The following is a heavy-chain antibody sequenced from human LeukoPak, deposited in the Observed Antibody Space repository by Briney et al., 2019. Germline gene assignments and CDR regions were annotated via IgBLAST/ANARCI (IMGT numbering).Heavy chain of an antibody. J-gene: IGHJ4*02. CDR1: GFTFHDYA. D-gene: IGHD5-24*01. V-gene: IGHV3-9*01. Sequence: PGGSLRLSCAASGFTFHDYAMHWVRQAPGKGLEWVSGISWNSGSIGYADSVKGRFTISRDNAKTSLYLQMNSLRAEDTALYYCAKDLGPGSMATSPGFDYWGQGTLVTVSS. CDR2: ISWNSGSI. CDR3: AKDLGPGSMATSPGFDY.